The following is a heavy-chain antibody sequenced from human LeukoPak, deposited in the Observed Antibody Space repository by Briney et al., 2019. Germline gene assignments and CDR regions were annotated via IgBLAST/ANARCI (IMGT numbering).Heavy chain of an antibody. Sequence: SETLSLTCAVHGGSFSGYYWSWIRQPPGKGLEWIGEINHSGSTNYNPSLKSRVTISVDTSKNQFSLKLSSVTAADTAVYYCARGPPEYDHWGQGTLVTVSS. J-gene: IGHJ5*02. D-gene: IGHD6-6*01. CDR2: INHSGST. CDR3: ARGPPEYDH. V-gene: IGHV4-34*01. CDR1: GGSFSGYY.